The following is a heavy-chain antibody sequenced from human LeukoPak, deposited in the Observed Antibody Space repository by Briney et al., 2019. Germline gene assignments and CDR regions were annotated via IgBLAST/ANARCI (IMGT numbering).Heavy chain of an antibody. CDR1: GYSFTDYA. J-gene: IGHJ4*02. Sequence: GASVRVSCKASGYSFTDYAVSWVRQAPGLGLQWMGWVNPYNGNTKFTLSFQDRVTMTTDTSTSTAYMELRSLRSDDTAVYYCARDPPGGLRYFDWLLTGNYFDYWGQGTLVTVSS. D-gene: IGHD3-9*01. CDR2: VNPYNGNT. CDR3: ARDPPGGLRYFDWLLTGNYFDY. V-gene: IGHV1-18*01.